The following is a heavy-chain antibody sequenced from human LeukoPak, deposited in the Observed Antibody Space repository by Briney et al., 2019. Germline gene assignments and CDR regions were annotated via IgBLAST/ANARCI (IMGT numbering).Heavy chain of an antibody. J-gene: IGHJ4*02. D-gene: IGHD3-22*01. V-gene: IGHV3-23*01. CDR1: GFTFSSYA. CDR2: ISGSGGST. CDR3: AKAYYYDSSGYYYFGNYFDY. Sequence: GGSLRLSCAASGFTFSSYAMSWVRQAPGKGLEWVSAISGSGGSTYYADSVKGRFTISRDNSKNTLYLQMNSLRAEDTAVYYCAKAYYYDSSGYYYFGNYFDYWGQGTLVTVSS.